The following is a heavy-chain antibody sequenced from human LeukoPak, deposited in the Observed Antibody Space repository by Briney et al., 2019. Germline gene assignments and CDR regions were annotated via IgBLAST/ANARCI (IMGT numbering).Heavy chain of an antibody. J-gene: IGHJ3*02. CDR1: GFTFSSYW. CDR2: IKQDGSEK. D-gene: IGHD2-21*01. CDR3: ARVRAYDAFDI. Sequence: GGSLRLSCAASGFTFSSYWMSWVRQAPGKGLEWVANIKQDGSEKYYVDSVKGRFTISRDNAKNTLYLQMNSLRAEDTAVYYCARVRAYDAFDIWGQGTMVTVSS. V-gene: IGHV3-7*01.